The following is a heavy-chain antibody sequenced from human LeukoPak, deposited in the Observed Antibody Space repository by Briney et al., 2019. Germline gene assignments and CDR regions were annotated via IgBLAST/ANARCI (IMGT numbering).Heavy chain of an antibody. J-gene: IGHJ4*02. D-gene: IGHD3-3*01. CDR3: ARVGDFWSGYFSPFDY. V-gene: IGHV3-66*01. CDR2: IYSGGST. CDR1: GFTVSSNY. Sequence: GGSLRLSCAASGFTVSSNYMSWVRQAPGKGLEWVSVIYSGGSTYYADSVKGRFTISRDNSKNTLYLQMNSLRAEDTAVYYCARVGDFWSGYFSPFDYWGQGTLVTVS.